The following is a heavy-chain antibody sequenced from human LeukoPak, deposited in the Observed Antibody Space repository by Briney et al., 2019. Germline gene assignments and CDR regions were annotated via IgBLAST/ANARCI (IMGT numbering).Heavy chain of an antibody. Sequence: GGSLRLSCAASGFTFSSYAMSWVRQAPGKGLEWVSAISGSGGSTYYADSVKGRFTISRDNSKNTLYLQMNSLRAEDTAVYYCENARLWGRFYDILTGYYLGAFDIWGQGTMVTVSS. D-gene: IGHD3-9*01. CDR3: ENARLWGRFYDILTGYYLGAFDI. CDR2: ISGSGGST. V-gene: IGHV3-23*01. J-gene: IGHJ3*02. CDR1: GFTFSSYA.